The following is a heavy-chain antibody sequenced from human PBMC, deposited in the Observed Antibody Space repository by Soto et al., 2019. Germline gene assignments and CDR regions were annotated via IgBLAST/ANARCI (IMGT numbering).Heavy chain of an antibody. V-gene: IGHV3-7*05. CDR1: GFTFRDYW. J-gene: IGHJ4*02. CDR3: ASSMGRGGNDY. Sequence: EVQLVESGGGLVQPGGSLRLSCAASGFTFRDYWMTWVRQAPGKGLECVANIKTDGSEKYYVDPVKGRFTIPRDNAKNSLYLQMNSLRAEDTAVYYCASSMGRGGNDYWGQGTLVTVSS. CDR2: IKTDGSEK. D-gene: IGHD3-10*01.